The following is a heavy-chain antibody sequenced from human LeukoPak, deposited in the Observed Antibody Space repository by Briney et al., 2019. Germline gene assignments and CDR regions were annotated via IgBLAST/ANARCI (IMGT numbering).Heavy chain of an antibody. Sequence: SETLSLTCTVSGGSISSSSYYWGWIRQPPGKGLEWIGSIYYSGSTYYNPSLKSRVTISVDTSKNQFSLKLSSVTAADTAVYYCARLLPSSGVEGWFDPWGQGTLVTVSS. CDR3: ARLLPSSGVEGWFDP. CDR1: GGSISSSSYY. D-gene: IGHD3-10*01. J-gene: IGHJ5*02. V-gene: IGHV4-39*01. CDR2: IYYSGST.